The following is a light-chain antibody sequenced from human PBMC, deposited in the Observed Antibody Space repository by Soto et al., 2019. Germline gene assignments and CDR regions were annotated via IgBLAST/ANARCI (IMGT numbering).Light chain of an antibody. CDR1: TSSVGGNT. CDR3: AAWDDNLNGLV. Sequence: QSIMTQPPSASGAPGQTVTISCSGSTSSVGGNTVHWYQHVPGAAPKLLIYANNQRPSGVPDRFSGSKSGTSASLAISGLQSKDEAEYSCAAWDDNLNGLVFGSGTKVTVL. J-gene: IGLJ1*01. V-gene: IGLV1-44*01. CDR2: ANN.